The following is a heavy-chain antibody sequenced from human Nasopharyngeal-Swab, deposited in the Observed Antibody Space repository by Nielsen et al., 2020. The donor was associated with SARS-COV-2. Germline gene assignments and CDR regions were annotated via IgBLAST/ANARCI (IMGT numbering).Heavy chain of an antibody. V-gene: IGHV3-7*01. CDR1: GFTFSSYW. Sequence: GGSLRLSCAASGFTFSSYWMSWVRQAPGKGLEWVANIKQDGSEKYYVDSVKGRFTISRDNAKNSLYLQMNSLRAEDTAVYYCARGTKDFWSGNGGHWFDPWGQGTLVTVSS. J-gene: IGHJ5*02. CDR2: IKQDGSEK. D-gene: IGHD3-3*01. CDR3: ARGTKDFWSGNGGHWFDP.